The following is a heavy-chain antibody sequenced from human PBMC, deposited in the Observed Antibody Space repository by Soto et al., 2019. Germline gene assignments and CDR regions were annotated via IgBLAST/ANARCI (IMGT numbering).Heavy chain of an antibody. D-gene: IGHD6-19*01. V-gene: IGHV4-61*01. CDR2: IFYSGNT. CDR1: GVSVNSNSYY. Sequence: QVQLQESGPGLVKPSETLSLTCTVSGVSVNSNSYYWNWIRQPPGKGLEWIAYIFYSGNTNYNPSIKSRVTISLDSSKNQVSLKLTSVTAADTAVYYCVTSPPSGWDPYYFDDWGKGTMVTVYS. CDR3: VTSPPSGWDPYYFDD. J-gene: IGHJ4*02.